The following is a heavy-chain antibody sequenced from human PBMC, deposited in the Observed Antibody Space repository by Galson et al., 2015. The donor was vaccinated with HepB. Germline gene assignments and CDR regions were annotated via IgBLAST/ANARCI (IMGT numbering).Heavy chain of an antibody. D-gene: IGHD6-13*01. Sequence: SVKVSCKASGYSFTTYGIAWVRQAPGQGLQWMGWISGYNGNTNYGQRFKGRVSMTIDSSTTTAHMELRRLTSDDTAVYYCARDLAAETTDAYDVWGQGTMVTVSS. J-gene: IGHJ3*01. CDR2: ISGYNGNT. CDR3: ARDLAAETTDAYDV. V-gene: IGHV1-18*04. CDR1: GYSFTTYG.